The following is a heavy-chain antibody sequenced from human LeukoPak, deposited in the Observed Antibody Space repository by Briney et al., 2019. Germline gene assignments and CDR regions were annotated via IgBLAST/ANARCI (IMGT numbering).Heavy chain of an antibody. CDR1: GFTFSDYG. D-gene: IGHD3-22*01. CDR3: ARGVDYYENSGTIDY. CDR2: IWYDGSNK. J-gene: IGHJ4*02. V-gene: IGHV3-33*01. Sequence: GKSLRLSCTASGFTFSDYGMHWVRQPPGKGLEWVAIIWYDGSNKKYKDSVKGRFTISRVNSKNTLYLQMNSLRAEDTAVYYCARGVDYYENSGTIDYWGQGTLVTVSS.